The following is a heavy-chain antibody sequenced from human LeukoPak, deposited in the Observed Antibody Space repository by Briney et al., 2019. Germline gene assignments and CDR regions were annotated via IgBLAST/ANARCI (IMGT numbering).Heavy chain of an antibody. CDR3: ARQEVDHDAFDI. Sequence: GESLKIPCKGSGYSFTSYWIGWVRQMPGKGLEGLGIIYPGDSDSRYSPSFQGQVTISADKTISTAYLQWSSLKASDTAMYYCARQEVDHDAFDIWGQGTMVTVSS. CDR2: IYPGDSDS. D-gene: IGHD2-15*01. CDR1: GYSFTSYW. J-gene: IGHJ3*02. V-gene: IGHV5-51*01.